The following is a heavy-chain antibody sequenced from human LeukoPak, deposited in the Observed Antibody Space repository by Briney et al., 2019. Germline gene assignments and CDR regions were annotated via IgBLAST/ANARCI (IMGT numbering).Heavy chain of an antibody. CDR3: ARLRIAAAGTDDYFDY. D-gene: IGHD6-13*01. V-gene: IGHV4-34*01. Sequence: SETLSLTCTVSGGSISNYYWSWIRQPPGKGLEWIGEINHSGSTNYNPSLKSRVTISVDTSKNQFSLKLSSVTAADTAVYYCARLRIAAAGTDDYFDYWGQGTLVTVSS. J-gene: IGHJ4*02. CDR2: INHSGST. CDR1: GGSISNYY.